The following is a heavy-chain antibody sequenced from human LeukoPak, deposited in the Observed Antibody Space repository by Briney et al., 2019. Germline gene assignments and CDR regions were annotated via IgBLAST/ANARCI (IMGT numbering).Heavy chain of an antibody. D-gene: IGHD3-22*01. CDR2: VYNSGST. V-gene: IGHV4-59*01. J-gene: IGHJ4*02. CDR1: GGSISNYY. CDR3: ARASYYYDSSGYALDY. Sequence: PSETLSLTCTVSGGSISNYYWSWIRQPPGKGLEWIGCVYNSGSTDYNPSLKSRVTISVDTSKNQFSLKLSSVTAADTAVYYCARASYYYDSSGYALDYWGQGTLVTVSS.